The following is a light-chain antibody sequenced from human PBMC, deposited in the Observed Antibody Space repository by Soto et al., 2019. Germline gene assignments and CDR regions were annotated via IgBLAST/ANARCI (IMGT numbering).Light chain of an antibody. Sequence: ENVLTHSAGTLSLSPCERASLSSSASQSVSSSYLAWYQQKPGQAPRLLIYDASNRATGIPARFSGSGSGTDFTLTISSLEPEDFAVYYCQQRSNWPWTFGQGTKVDIK. J-gene: IGKJ1*01. CDR3: QQRSNWPWT. CDR1: QSVSSSY. CDR2: DAS. V-gene: IGKV3D-20*02.